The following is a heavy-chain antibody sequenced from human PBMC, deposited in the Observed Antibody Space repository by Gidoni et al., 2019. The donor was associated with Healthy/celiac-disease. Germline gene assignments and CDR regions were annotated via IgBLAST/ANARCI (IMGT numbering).Heavy chain of an antibody. Sequence: VQLVETGGGVVQPGRSLRLSCADSGFTFSSYAMHWVPQAPGKGLACVAVISYDGSNKYYADSVRGRFTISRDNSKNTLYLQMNSLRAEDTAVYYCARDSAVPFDYWGQGTLVTVSS. V-gene: IGHV3-30-3*01. CDR1: GFTFSSYA. D-gene: IGHD6-19*01. J-gene: IGHJ4*02. CDR2: ISYDGSNK. CDR3: ARDSAVPFDY.